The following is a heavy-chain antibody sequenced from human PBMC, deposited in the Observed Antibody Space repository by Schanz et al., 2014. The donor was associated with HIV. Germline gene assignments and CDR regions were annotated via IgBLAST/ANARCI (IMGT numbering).Heavy chain of an antibody. CDR3: ARVNKDIGGYYFDY. CDR2: ISTYNGNT. V-gene: IGHV1-18*01. D-gene: IGHD2-15*01. CDR1: GGTFSIYA. J-gene: IGHJ4*02. Sequence: QVQLVQSGAEVKKPGSSVKVSCKASGGTFSIYAISWVRQAPGQGLEWMGGISTYNGNTIYAQKFQGRVTMTTDTSTSTAYMELRSLRSDDTAVYYCARVNKDIGGYYFDYWGQGTLVTVSS.